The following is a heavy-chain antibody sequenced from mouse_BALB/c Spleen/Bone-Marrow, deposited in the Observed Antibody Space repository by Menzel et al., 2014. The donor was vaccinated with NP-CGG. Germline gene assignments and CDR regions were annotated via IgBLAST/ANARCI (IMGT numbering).Heavy chain of an antibody. V-gene: IGHV2-3*01. CDR2: IWGDGST. CDR1: GFSLTSYG. CDR3: AKGEYGKRYYVMDY. D-gene: IGHD2-10*02. J-gene: IGHJ4*01. Sequence: VKLMESGPGLVAPSQSLSITCTVSGFSLTSYGVSWVRQPPGKGLEWLGVIWGDGSTNYHSALISRLSISKDNPKSQVFLKLNSLQTDDTATYQCAKGEYGKRYYVMDYWGQGTSVTVSS.